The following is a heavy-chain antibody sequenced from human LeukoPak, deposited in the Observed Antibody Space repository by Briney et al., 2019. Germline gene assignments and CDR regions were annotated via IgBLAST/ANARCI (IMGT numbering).Heavy chain of an antibody. CDR1: GGSVRSGSYY. CDR2: IYYSGST. D-gene: IGHD2-8*01. Sequence: SETLSLTCTVSGGSVRSGSYYWNWIRQPPDKGLEWIGYIYYSGSTNYNPSLKSRVTISVDTSKNQFSLKLSSVTAADTAVYYCARHEALMGPPNWFDPWGQGTLVTVSS. J-gene: IGHJ5*02. CDR3: ARHEALMGPPNWFDP. V-gene: IGHV4-61*01.